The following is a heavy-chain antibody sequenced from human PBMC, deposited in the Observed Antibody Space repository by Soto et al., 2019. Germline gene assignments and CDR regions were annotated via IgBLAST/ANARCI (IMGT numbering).Heavy chain of an antibody. CDR3: ASSPQSSGWSRFDY. CDR1: GYTFTGYY. Sequence: ASVKVSCKASGYTFTGYYMHWVRQAPGQGLEWMGWINPNSGGTNYAQKFQGRVTMTRDTSISTAYMELSRLRSDDTAVYYCASSPQSSGWSRFDYWGQGTLVTVSS. V-gene: IGHV1-2*02. D-gene: IGHD6-19*01. J-gene: IGHJ4*02. CDR2: INPNSGGT.